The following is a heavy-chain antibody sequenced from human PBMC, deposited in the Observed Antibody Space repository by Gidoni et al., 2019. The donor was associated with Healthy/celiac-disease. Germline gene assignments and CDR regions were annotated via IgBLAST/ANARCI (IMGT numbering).Heavy chain of an antibody. CDR1: GGTYSSYA. Sequence: QVKRVQSGAGVKKPGSAVKVSCKASGGTYSSYAISWVRQAPGQGLEWLGRIIPILGIANYAQKFQCRVTITSDKSTSTAYMELSSLRSEDTAVYYCARGARVRVGHVFDYWGQGTLVTVSS. CDR3: ARGARVRVGHVFDY. J-gene: IGHJ4*02. V-gene: IGHV1-69*09. CDR2: IIPILGIA. D-gene: IGHD3-10*01.